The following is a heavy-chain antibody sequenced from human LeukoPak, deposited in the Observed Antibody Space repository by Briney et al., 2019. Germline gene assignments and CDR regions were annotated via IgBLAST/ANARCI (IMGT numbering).Heavy chain of an antibody. V-gene: IGHV3-48*03. Sequence: EGSLRLSCAASGFTFSSYEMNWVRQAPGKGLEWVSYISSSGSTIYYADSVKGRFTISRDNAKNSLYLQMNSLRAEDTAVYYCATSYSGRLTGIGAFDIWGQGTMVTVSS. CDR3: ATSYSGRLTGIGAFDI. CDR1: GFTFSSYE. D-gene: IGHD1-26*01. J-gene: IGHJ3*02. CDR2: ISSSGSTI.